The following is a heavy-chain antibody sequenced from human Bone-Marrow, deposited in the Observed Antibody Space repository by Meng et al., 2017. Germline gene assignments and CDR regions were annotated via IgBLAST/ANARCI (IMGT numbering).Heavy chain of an antibody. J-gene: IGHJ5*02. CDR1: GGSISSGGYY. Sequence: LPGSGPGLWKPSQTLSLPCTGPGGSISSGGYYWSWIRQHPGKGLEWIGYIYYSGSTYYNPSLKSLVTISVDTSKNQFSLKLSSVTAADTAVYYCARANVNYGVVDPWGQGTLVTVSS. CDR2: IYYSGST. D-gene: IGHD3-10*01. CDR3: ARANVNYGVVDP. V-gene: IGHV4-31*01.